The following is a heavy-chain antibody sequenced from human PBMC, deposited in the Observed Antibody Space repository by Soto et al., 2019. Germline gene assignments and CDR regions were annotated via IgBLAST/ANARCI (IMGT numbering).Heavy chain of an antibody. J-gene: IGHJ6*02. CDR1: GFTFSSYS. CDR3: ARDYSPYRQQLGLSGMDV. D-gene: IGHD6-13*01. CDR2: ISSSSSYI. V-gene: IGHV3-21*01. Sequence: VWSLGLSCAPCGFTFSSYSMNWVRHAPVEGLEWVSSISSSSSYIYYADSVKGRFTISRDNAKNSLYLQMNSLRAEDTAVYYCARDYSPYRQQLGLSGMDVWGQGTAVTVSS.